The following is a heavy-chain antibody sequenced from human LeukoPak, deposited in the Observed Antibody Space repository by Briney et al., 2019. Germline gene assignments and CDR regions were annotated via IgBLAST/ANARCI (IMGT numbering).Heavy chain of an antibody. CDR1: GFTFEDYA. V-gene: IGHV3-9*03. CDR3: AKGGSYYELDY. Sequence: GRSLRLSGVASGFTFEDYAMHWVRQAPGKGLEWVSGISWNSGSIGYADSVKGRFSISRDNAKNPLYVQMNSMRAEDMALYYCAKGGSYYELDYWGQGTLVTVSS. CDR2: ISWNSGSI. J-gene: IGHJ4*02. D-gene: IGHD1-26*01.